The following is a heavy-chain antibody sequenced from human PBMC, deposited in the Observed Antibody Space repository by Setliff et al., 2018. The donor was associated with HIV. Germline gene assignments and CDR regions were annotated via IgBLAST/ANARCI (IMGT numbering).Heavy chain of an antibody. CDR2: INTHTGNT. V-gene: IGHV1-18*01. J-gene: IGHJ4*02. CDR1: GYNLHNYG. D-gene: IGHD5-12*01. Sequence: ASVKVSCKASGYNLHNYGITWVRQAPGQGLEWMGWINTHTGNTNSAQRFQGRVTMTTDTSTSTAYMELRSLRSDDTAVYYYARGKTWLRFLDYWGQGTLVTVSS. CDR3: ARGKTWLRFLDY.